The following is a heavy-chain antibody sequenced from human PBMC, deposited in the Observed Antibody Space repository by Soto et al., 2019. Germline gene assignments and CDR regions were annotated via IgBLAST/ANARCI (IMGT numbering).Heavy chain of an antibody. Sequence: EVQLVESGGGLVQRGGSLRLSCAASGFTFGIYSMNWVRQAPGKGLEWISYINGSSSTMYYADSVKGRFIISRDNADNSLYLQMNSLRDADTAVYYCARGDRFRCSGDRCFSDGLFLSWGQGTLATVSS. V-gene: IGHV3-48*02. J-gene: IGHJ5*02. CDR1: GFTFGIYS. CDR3: ARGDRFRCSGDRCFSDGLFLS. CDR2: INGSSSTM. D-gene: IGHD2-15*01.